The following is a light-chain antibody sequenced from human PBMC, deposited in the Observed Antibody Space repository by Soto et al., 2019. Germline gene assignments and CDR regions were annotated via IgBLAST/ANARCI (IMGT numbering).Light chain of an antibody. CDR3: QHYNNWPHT. CDR2: GAS. J-gene: IGKJ5*01. CDR1: ESISNS. Sequence: EIVMTQSPVTLSVSPGERVTLSCRASESISNSLAWYQQKLGQAPRLLIYGASTRATGVPARFIGSGSGTEFTLTISSLQSEDFAIYYCQHYNNWPHTFGQGTRLEIK. V-gene: IGKV3-15*01.